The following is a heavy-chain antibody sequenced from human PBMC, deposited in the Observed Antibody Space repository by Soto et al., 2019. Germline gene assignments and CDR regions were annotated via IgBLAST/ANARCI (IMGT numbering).Heavy chain of an antibody. Sequence: QVQLQESGPGLVKPSQTLSLTCTVSGGSISSGDYYWSWIRQPPGKGLEWIGYTYYSGSTYYNPYLKSRVTISVDTSKIQVSLKLSSVTAEDTAVYYCARGAGRYFDWSNAYYFDYWGQGTLVTVSS. CDR1: GGSISSGDYY. D-gene: IGHD3-9*01. V-gene: IGHV4-30-4*01. CDR2: TYYSGST. CDR3: ARGAGRYFDWSNAYYFDY. J-gene: IGHJ4*02.